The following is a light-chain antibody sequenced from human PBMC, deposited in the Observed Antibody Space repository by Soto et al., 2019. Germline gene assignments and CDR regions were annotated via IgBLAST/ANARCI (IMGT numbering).Light chain of an antibody. CDR3: QHYNNWPPWT. Sequence: EIVMTHSPATLSVSPGERATLSCRASQSVSSNLAWYQQKPGQAPRLLIYGASTRATGVPARFSGGGSGTEFTLTISSLQSEDFAVYYCQHYNNWPPWTFGQGTKVEIK. J-gene: IGKJ1*01. CDR2: GAS. V-gene: IGKV3-15*01. CDR1: QSVSSN.